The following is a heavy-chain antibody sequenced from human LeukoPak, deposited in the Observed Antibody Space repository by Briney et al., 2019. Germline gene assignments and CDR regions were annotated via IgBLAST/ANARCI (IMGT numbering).Heavy chain of an antibody. D-gene: IGHD6-19*01. CDR1: GFTFSSYG. V-gene: IGHV3-23*01. CDR2: ISGSGGST. Sequence: GGSLRLSCAASGFTFSSYGMSWVRQAPGKGLEWVSAISGSGGSTYYADSVKGRFTISRDNSKNTLYLQMNSLRAEDTAVYYCAKDRAPGLGQWLDIPEPDYDYWGQGTLVTVSS. CDR3: AKDRAPGLGQWLDIPEPDYDY. J-gene: IGHJ4*02.